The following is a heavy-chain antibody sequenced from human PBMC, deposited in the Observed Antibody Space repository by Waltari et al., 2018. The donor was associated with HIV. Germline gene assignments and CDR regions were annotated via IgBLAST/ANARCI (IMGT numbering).Heavy chain of an antibody. Sequence: QVQLVQSGSEVTKPGSSVKVSCKASGGTVSSYAISWVRQAPGQGLEWMGGMTPIVGTGNTALKYKERVTITADKSTSTAYVGLSSQRSEDTAVYYCARWEDISSWSHFDYWGQGTLVTVSS. CDR3: ARWEDISSWSHFDY. J-gene: IGHJ4*02. V-gene: IGHV1-69*06. CDR2: MTPIVGTG. D-gene: IGHD6-13*01. CDR1: GGTVSSYA.